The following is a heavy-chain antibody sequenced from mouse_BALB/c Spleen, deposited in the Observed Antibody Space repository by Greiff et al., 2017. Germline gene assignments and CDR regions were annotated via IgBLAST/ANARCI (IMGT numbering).Heavy chain of an antibody. Sequence: QVQLLQPGAELVRPGASVKLSCTASGYSFTSYWMYWVKQRPGQGLEWFGLIHPSDSETRLNQKFKDKATLTVDKSSSTAYMQLSSPTSEDSAVYYGARGDYDDAWFDYWGQGTLVTVSA. CDR2: IHPSDSET. CDR3: ARGDYDDAWFDY. CDR1: GYSFTSYW. D-gene: IGHD2-4*01. V-gene: IGHV1-61*01. J-gene: IGHJ3*01.